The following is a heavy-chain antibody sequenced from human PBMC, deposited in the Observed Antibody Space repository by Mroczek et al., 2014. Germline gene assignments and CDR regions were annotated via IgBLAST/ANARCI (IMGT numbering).Heavy chain of an antibody. V-gene: IGHV4-34*01. Sequence: QVQLQQWGGRTVEAFGDPVPHLRCLCGSFSGYYWSWIRQPPGKGLEWIGEINHSGSTNYNPSLKSRVTISVDTSKNQFSLKLSSVTAADTAVYYCARVGDIVVVVAATPAYYGMDVWGQGTTVTVSS. D-gene: IGHD2-15*01. CDR3: ARVGDIVVVVAATPAYYGMDV. CDR2: INHSGST. CDR1: GSFSGYY. J-gene: IGHJ6*02.